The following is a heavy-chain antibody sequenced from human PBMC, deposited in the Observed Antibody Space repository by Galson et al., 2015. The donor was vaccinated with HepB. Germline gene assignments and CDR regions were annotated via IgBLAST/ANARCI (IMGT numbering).Heavy chain of an antibody. V-gene: IGHV3-49*03. CDR3: VRGGSSGYYYGAFDI. J-gene: IGHJ3*02. Sequence: SLRLSCAASGFTFGDYAMSWFRQAPGKGLEWVGFIRSKAYGGTTEYAASVKGRFTISRDDSKSIAYLQMNSLKTEDTAVYYCVRGGSSGYYYGAFDIWGQGTMVTVSS. D-gene: IGHD3-22*01. CDR2: IRSKAYGGTT. CDR1: GFTFGDYA.